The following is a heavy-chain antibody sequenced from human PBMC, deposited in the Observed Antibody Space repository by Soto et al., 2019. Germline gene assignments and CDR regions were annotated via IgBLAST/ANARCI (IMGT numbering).Heavy chain of an antibody. Sequence: GGSLRLSCTASGFTFNTYTMNWVRQAPGKGLEWVSSISRSSDYIYYADSVKGRFTISRDNAKNSVSLQMNSLRAEDTAVYYCARDQGLWSGYYRLAFDSWGQGTLVTVSS. J-gene: IGHJ5*01. CDR2: ISRSSDYI. V-gene: IGHV3-21*01. D-gene: IGHD3-3*01. CDR3: ARDQGLWSGYYRLAFDS. CDR1: GFTFNTYT.